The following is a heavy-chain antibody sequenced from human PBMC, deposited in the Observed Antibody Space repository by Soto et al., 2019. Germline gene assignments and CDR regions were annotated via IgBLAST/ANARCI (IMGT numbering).Heavy chain of an antibody. J-gene: IGHJ4*02. CDR1: GFTFSSYY. CDR2: VKEDGSEK. V-gene: IGHV3-7*01. CDR3: ARDPYGDYYFDY. D-gene: IGHD4-17*01. Sequence: GGSLRLSCAASGFTFSSYYMSWVRQAPGKGLEWVASVKEDGSEKYYVDSVKGRFTISRDNAKYSLYLQMNSLSTEDTAVYYCARDPYGDYYFDYWGQGTLVTVSS.